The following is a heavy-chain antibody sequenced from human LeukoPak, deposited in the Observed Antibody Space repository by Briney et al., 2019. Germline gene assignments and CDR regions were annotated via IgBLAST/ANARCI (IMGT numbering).Heavy chain of an antibody. V-gene: IGHV1-46*03. Sequence: ASVKVSCKASGYTFTSYYMHWVRQAPGQGLEWMGIINPSGGSTSYAQKFQGRVTMTRDTSTSTVYMELSSLRSEDTAVYYCARDRVGFGHRYYYFDYWGQGTLLTVSS. CDR2: INPSGGST. D-gene: IGHD3-10*01. CDR1: GYTFTSYY. CDR3: ARDRVGFGHRYYYFDY. J-gene: IGHJ4*02.